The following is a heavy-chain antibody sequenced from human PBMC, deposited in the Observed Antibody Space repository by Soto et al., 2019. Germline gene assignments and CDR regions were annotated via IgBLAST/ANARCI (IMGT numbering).Heavy chain of an antibody. D-gene: IGHD3-3*01. CDR2: IYYSGST. V-gene: IGHV4-59*01. Sequence: SETLSLTCTVSGGSISSYYWSWIRQPPGKGLEWIGYIYYSGSTNYNPSLKSRVTTSVDTSKNQFSLKLSSVTAADTAVYYCARDSSNFWKDYYYYMDVWGKGTTVTVSS. CDR1: GGSISSYY. J-gene: IGHJ6*03. CDR3: ARDSSNFWKDYYYYMDV.